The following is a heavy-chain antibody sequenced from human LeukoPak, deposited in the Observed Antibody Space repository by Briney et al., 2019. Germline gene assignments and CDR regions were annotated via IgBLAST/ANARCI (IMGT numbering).Heavy chain of an antibody. D-gene: IGHD2-2*01. J-gene: IGHJ4*02. V-gene: IGHV3-23*01. CDR1: GFTFTSYA. CDR2: ISSSGTFT. Sequence: GGSLRLSCVASGFTFTSYAMSWVRQAPGKGLEWVSAISSSGTFTKNADSVEGRFTISRDNSKDTLYLQMNSLRAEDTAIYYCAREADCSRTSCYFFDYWGQGALVTVSS. CDR3: AREADCSRTSCYFFDY.